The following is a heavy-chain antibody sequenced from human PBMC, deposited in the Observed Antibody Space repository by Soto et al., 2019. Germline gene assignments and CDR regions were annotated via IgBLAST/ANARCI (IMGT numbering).Heavy chain of an antibody. D-gene: IGHD3-10*01. J-gene: IGHJ4*02. Sequence: QVQLVESGGGVVQPGRSLRLSCAASGFSFSNNGMHWVRQAPGKGLEWVAIISYDGSKKYYADSVKGRFTISRDNSKTTLILKMNSRGVGNRLGYSCAKDRGESGGGEIDYGGRGPRVPVPS. V-gene: IGHV3-30*18. CDR1: GFSFSNNG. CDR2: ISYDGSKK. CDR3: AKDRGESGGGEIDY.